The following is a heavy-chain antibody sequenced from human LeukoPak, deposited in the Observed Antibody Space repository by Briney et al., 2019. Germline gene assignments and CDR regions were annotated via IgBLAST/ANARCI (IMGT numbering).Heavy chain of an antibody. CDR1: GYTFTSYD. J-gene: IGHJ6*03. D-gene: IGHD2-2*01. CDR2: MNPNSGNT. V-gene: IGHV1-8*03. Sequence: ASVKVSCKASGYTFTSYDINWVRQATGQGLEWMGWMNPNSGNTGYAQKFQGRVTITRNTSISTAYMELSSLRSEDTAVYYCARGRRVVVPAANPPRCYYYYMDVWGKGTTVTVSS. CDR3: ARGRRVVVPAANPPRCYYYYMDV.